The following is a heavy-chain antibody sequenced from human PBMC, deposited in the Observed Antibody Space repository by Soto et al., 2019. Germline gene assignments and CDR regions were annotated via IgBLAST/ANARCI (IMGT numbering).Heavy chain of an antibody. CDR2: IYPGDSDT. D-gene: IGHD2-21*02. J-gene: IGHJ4*02. V-gene: IGHV5-51*01. CDR3: ARTIVVVTATPGPYDY. CDR1: GYSFTSYW. Sequence: GESLKISCKGSGYSFTSYWIGWVRQMPGKGLEWMGIIYPGDSDTRYSPSFQGQVTISADKSISTAYLQWNSLKASDTAMYYCARTIVVVTATPGPYDYWGQGTLVTVSS.